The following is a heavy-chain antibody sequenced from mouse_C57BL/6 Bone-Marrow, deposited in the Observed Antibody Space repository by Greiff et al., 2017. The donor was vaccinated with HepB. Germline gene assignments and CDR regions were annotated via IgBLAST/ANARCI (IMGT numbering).Heavy chain of an antibody. J-gene: IGHJ2*01. D-gene: IGHD2-1*01. V-gene: IGHV1-82*01. CDR3: ARYRDGNSYYFDY. Sequence: QVQLQQSGPELVKPGASVKISCKASGYAFRSSWMNWVKPRPGKGLEWIGRIYPGDGDTNYNGKFKGKATLPADKSSSTAYMQLSSLTSEDSAVYFCARYRDGNSYYFDYWGQGTTLTVSS. CDR2: IYPGDGDT. CDR1: GYAFRSSW.